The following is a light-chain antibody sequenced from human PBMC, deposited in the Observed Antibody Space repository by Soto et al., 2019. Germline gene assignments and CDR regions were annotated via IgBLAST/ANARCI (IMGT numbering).Light chain of an antibody. J-gene: IGKJ4*01. CDR1: QSVSNNY. V-gene: IGKV3-20*01. CDR2: GAS. CDR3: QQYKHWSALT. Sequence: EIVLTQSPGTLSLSPGERATLSCRAIQSVSNNYLAWYQQKPGQAPRLLIYGASNRATGIPDRFSGSGSGTEFTLTISSLQSEDFAVYYCQQYKHWSALTFGGGTKVGIK.